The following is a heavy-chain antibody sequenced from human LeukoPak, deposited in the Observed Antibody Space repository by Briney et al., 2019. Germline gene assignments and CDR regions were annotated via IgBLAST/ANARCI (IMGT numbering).Heavy chain of an antibody. J-gene: IGHJ4*02. D-gene: IGHD3-22*01. V-gene: IGHV4-34*09. CDR3: ARAIFDSSGYYYHFDY. Sequence: PSETLSLTCAVYGGSFSGHYWSWIRQSPGKGLQWIGEVTHSGNTNYNPSLKSRVTISVDTSKNQFSLKLSSVTAADTAVYYCARAIFDSSGYYYHFDYWGQGTLVTVSS. CDR2: VTHSGNT. CDR1: GGSFSGHY.